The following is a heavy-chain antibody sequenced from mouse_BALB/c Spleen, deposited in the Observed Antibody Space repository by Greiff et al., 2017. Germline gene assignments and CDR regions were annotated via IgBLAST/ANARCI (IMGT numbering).Heavy chain of an antibody. CDR1: GFTFSSYT. D-gene: IGHD2-2*01. Sequence: EVKLMESGGGLVKPGGSLKLSCAASGFTFSSYTMSWVRQTPEKRLEWVATISSGGSYTYYPDSVKGRFTISRDNAKNTLYLQMSSLKSEDTAMYYRTRERVTPYYFDYWGQGTTLTVSS. CDR2: ISSGGSYT. V-gene: IGHV5-6-4*01. CDR3: TRERVTPYYFDY. J-gene: IGHJ2*01.